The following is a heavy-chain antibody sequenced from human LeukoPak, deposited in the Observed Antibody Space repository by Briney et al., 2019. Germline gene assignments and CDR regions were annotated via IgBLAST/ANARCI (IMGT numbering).Heavy chain of an antibody. CDR1: GGSITSGSYY. CDR3: ARDKTFEVVNYFDY. Sequence: SETLSLTCTVSGGSITSGSYYWGWIRQPPGKGLEWIGSIYYSGSTYYNPSLKSRITISLDTSKNQFSLKLSSVTAADTVMYYCARDKTFEVVNYFDYWGQGTLVTVSS. D-gene: IGHD3-3*01. V-gene: IGHV4-39*07. CDR2: IYYSGST. J-gene: IGHJ4*02.